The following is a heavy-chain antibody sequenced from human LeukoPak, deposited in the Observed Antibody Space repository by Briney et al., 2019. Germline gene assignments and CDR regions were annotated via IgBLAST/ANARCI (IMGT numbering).Heavy chain of an antibody. D-gene: IGHD2-15*01. J-gene: IGHJ6*02. V-gene: IGHV4-59*10. CDR3: ARVGYCSGGSCSSYYYYGMDV. CDR1: GGSFSGYY. CDR2: IYTSGST. Sequence: SETLSLTCAVYGGSFSGYYWSWIRQPAGKGLEWIGRIYTSGSTNYNPSLKSRVTMSVDTSKNQFSLKLSSVTAADTAVYYCARVGYCSGGSCSSYYYYGMDVWGQGTTVTVSS.